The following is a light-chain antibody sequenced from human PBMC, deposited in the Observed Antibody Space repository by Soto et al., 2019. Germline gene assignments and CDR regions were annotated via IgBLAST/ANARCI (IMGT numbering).Light chain of an antibody. CDR3: FSYAGTTNVA. CDR2: EGS. V-gene: IGLV2-23*01. CDR1: SSDVGSYDL. J-gene: IGLJ2*01. Sequence: QSALTQPASVSGSPGQSITISCTGTSSDVGSYDLVSWYQQHPGKAPKLMIYEGSQRPSGVSNRFSGSKSGNTASLTIFGLQADDEADYYCFSYAGTTNVAFGTGTKLPVL.